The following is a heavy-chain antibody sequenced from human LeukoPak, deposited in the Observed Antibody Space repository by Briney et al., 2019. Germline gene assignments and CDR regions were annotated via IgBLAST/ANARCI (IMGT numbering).Heavy chain of an antibody. J-gene: IGHJ4*02. V-gene: IGHV1-2*02. CDR1: GYTFSDYY. D-gene: IGHD4-23*01. CDR3: ARAVSYGGNSPTFDH. Sequence: ASVKVSCKASGYTFSDYYMHWVRQAPGQGLEWMGWINPNSGDTNYAQKFQGRVTMTRDTSISTAYMALSRLRSDDTAVYYCARAVSYGGNSPTFDHWGQGTLVTVSS. CDR2: INPNSGDT.